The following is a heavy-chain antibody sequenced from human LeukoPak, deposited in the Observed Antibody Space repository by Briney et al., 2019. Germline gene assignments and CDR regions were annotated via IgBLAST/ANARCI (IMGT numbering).Heavy chain of an antibody. CDR3: ARDGPAYTSRWYDYYYGLDV. CDR2: IYHSGST. J-gene: IGHJ6*02. V-gene: IGHV4-59*01. CDR1: GDSIGSYF. Sequence: SETLSPTCTVSGDSIGSYFWSWIRQSPGKGLEWIGHIYHSGSTNYNPSLKSRVTISIDTSKNQFSLKLTSVTSADTAVYYCARDGPAYTSRWYDYYYGLDVWGQGTTVTVSS. D-gene: IGHD2-2*01.